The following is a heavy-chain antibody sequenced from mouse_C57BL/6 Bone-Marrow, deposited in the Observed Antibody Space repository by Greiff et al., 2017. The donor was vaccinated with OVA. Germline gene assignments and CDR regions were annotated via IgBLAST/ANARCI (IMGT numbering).Heavy chain of an antibody. J-gene: IGHJ4*01. CDR2: ISSGGSYT. Sequence: EVHLVESGGDLVKPGGSLKLSCAASGFTFSSYGMSWVRQTPDKRLEWVATISSGGSYTYYPDSVKGRFTISRDNAKNTLYLQMSSLKSEDTAMYYCARHLLKSLYYAMYYWGQGTSVTVSS. CDR1: GFTFSSYG. CDR3: ARHLLKSLYYAMYY. V-gene: IGHV5-6*01. D-gene: IGHD1-3*01.